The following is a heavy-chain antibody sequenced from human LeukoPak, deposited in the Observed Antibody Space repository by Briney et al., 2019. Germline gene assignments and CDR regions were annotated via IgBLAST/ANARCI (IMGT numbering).Heavy chain of an antibody. J-gene: IGHJ4*02. Sequence: PGGSLRLSCAASGFTFSSSWMNWVRQAPGKGLEWGANIKQDGSEKYYVDSVNGRFTISRDNAKNSLYLQMNTLRAEDTAVYYCASLDYWGQGTLVTVSS. CDR2: IKQDGSEK. V-gene: IGHV3-7*01. CDR3: ASLDY. CDR1: GFTFSSSW.